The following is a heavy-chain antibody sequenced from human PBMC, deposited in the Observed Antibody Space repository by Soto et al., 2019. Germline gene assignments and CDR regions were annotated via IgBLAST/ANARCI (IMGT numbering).Heavy chain of an antibody. V-gene: IGHV3-23*01. CDR2: ISGSGGST. CDR3: ARDWGAAAGKVILVNYYYGMDV. CDR1: GFTFSSYA. Sequence: GGSLRLSCAASGFTFSSYAMSWVRQAPGKGLEWVSAISGSGGSTYYADSVKGQFTISRDNSKNTLYLQMNSLRAEDTAVYYCARDWGAAAGKVILVNYYYGMDVWGQGTTVTVSS. J-gene: IGHJ6*02. D-gene: IGHD6-13*01.